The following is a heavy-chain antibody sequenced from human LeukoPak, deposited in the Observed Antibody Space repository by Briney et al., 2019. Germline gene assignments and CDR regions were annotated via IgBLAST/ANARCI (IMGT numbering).Heavy chain of an antibody. Sequence: SETLSLTCAVYGGSFSGYYWSWIRQPPGKGLEWIGEINHSGSTNYNPSLKSRVTISVDTSKNQFSLKLSSVTAADTAVYYCARGRRYSYGAGYYYYYMDVWGKGTTVTVSS. V-gene: IGHV4-34*01. D-gene: IGHD5-18*01. CDR2: INHSGST. J-gene: IGHJ6*03. CDR3: ARGRRYSYGAGYYYYYMDV. CDR1: GGSFSGYY.